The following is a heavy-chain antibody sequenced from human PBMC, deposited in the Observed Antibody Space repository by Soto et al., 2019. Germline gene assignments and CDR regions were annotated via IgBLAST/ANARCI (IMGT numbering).Heavy chain of an antibody. CDR1: GGSISSRGYY. CDR3: ARVTVATIRPYYYYGMDV. V-gene: IGHV4-39*07. CDR2: IYYSGST. J-gene: IGHJ6*02. Sequence: SETLSLTCTVSGGSISSRGYYWGWIRQPPGKGLEWIGTIYYSGSTYYNPSLKSRVTISVDTSKNQFSLKLSSVTAADTAVYYCARVTVATIRPYYYYGMDVWGQGTTVTVSS. D-gene: IGHD5-12*01.